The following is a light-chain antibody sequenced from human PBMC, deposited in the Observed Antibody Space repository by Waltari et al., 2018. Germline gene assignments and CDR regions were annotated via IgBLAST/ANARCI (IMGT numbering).Light chain of an antibody. CDR1: NNAIGPYKL. J-gene: IGLJ2*01. CDR3: LSYAGRTAVV. Sequence: QSPLSQPASVSASPGQSITVSCTGTNNAIGPYKLISWYQHYPGKAPKLIIYAATKRPSGISDRFSGSKSGNTASLTISRLQVEDEGDYYCLSYAGRTAVVFGGGTKLTVL. V-gene: IGLV2-23*01. CDR2: AAT.